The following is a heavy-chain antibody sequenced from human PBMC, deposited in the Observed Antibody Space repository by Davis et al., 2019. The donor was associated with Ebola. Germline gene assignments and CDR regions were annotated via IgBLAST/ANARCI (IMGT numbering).Heavy chain of an antibody. CDR1: GFTFSYHS. J-gene: IGHJ4*02. CDR3: ARAPAGRWQWPATACDY. V-gene: IGHV3-69-1*01. CDR2: ITSGNSI. Sequence: GESLKISCVASGFTFSYHSINWVRQAPGKGLEWVSSITSGNSIYYADSLKGRFTISRDSAMNSVYLQLNSLRPEDTALYYCARAPAGRWQWPATACDYWGQGTLVTVSS. D-gene: IGHD6-19*01.